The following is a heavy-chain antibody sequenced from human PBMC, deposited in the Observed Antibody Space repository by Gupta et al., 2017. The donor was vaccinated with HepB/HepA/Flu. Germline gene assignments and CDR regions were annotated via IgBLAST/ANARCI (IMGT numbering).Heavy chain of an antibody. CDR2: ISSGGSTI. CDR1: GFTCSCYE. J-gene: IGHJ4*02. CDR3: ASGSIAAAGTSSADRPFDY. V-gene: IGHV3-48*03. Sequence: EVQLVVSGGGLLQPGGSLRLSCEASGFTCSCYESNWVRQAPGKGLEWVSYISSGGSTIYYADSVKGRFTISRDNAKNSLYLQMNSLRAEDTAVYYCASGSIAAAGTSSADRPFDYWGQGTLVTVSS. D-gene: IGHD6-13*01.